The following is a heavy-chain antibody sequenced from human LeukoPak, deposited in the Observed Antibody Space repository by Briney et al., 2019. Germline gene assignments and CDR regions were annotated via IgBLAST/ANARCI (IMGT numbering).Heavy chain of an antibody. Sequence: GRSLRLSCAASGFTFSSYAMHWVRQAPGKGLEWVAVISYDGSNKYYADSVKGRFTISRDNSKNTLYLQMNSLRAEDTAVYYCARDSSTYYYDSSELDYWGQGTLVTVSS. CDR1: GFTFSSYA. CDR2: ISYDGSNK. J-gene: IGHJ4*02. V-gene: IGHV3-30-3*01. CDR3: ARDSSTYYYDSSELDY. D-gene: IGHD3-22*01.